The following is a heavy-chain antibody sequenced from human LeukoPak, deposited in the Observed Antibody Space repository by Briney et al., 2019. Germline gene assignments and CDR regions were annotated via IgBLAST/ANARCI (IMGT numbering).Heavy chain of an antibody. CDR2: INHSGST. CDR3: ARDRGKGLSDY. D-gene: IGHD2-2*01. Sequence: SETLSLTCAVYGGSFSGYYWSWIRQPPGKGLEWIGEINHSGSTNYNPSLKSRVTISVDTSKNQFSLKLSSVTAADTAVYYCARDRGKGLSDYWGQGTLVTVSS. V-gene: IGHV4-34*01. CDR1: GGSFSGYY. J-gene: IGHJ4*02.